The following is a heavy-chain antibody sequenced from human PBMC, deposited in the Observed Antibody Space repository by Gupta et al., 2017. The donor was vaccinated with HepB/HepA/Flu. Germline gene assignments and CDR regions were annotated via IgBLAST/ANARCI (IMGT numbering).Heavy chain of an antibody. Sequence: QVQLQQWGAGLLKPSETLSLTCAVYGGSFSGYYWSWIRQPPGKGLEWIGEINHSGSTNYNPSLKSRVTISVDTSKNQFSLKLSSVTAADTAVYYCARLVGPQRWLHRHFDYWGQGTLVTVSS. D-gene: IGHD5-24*01. J-gene: IGHJ4*02. CDR3: ARLVGPQRWLHRHFDY. CDR1: GGSFSGYY. V-gene: IGHV4-34*01. CDR2: INHSGST.